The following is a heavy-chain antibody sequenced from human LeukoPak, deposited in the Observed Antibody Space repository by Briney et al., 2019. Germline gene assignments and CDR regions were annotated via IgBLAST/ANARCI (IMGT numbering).Heavy chain of an antibody. D-gene: IGHD3-10*01. Sequence: GGSLRLSCAASGFTFSSYWMSWVRQAPGKGPEWGANVKFDGSEKYYVDSVKGRFTISRDNSKNTLYLQMNSLRAEDTAVYYCAKDSDYYGSGSLPRFDYWGQGTLVTVSS. CDR3: AKDSDYYGSGSLPRFDY. CDR1: GFTFSSYW. V-gene: IGHV3-7*01. J-gene: IGHJ4*02. CDR2: VKFDGSEK.